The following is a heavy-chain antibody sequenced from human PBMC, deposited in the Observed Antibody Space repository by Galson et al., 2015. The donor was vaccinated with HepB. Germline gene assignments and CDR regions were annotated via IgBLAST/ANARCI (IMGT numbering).Heavy chain of an antibody. CDR2: ISAYNGNT. CDR1: GYTFTSYG. Sequence: SVKVSCKASGYTFTSYGIGWVRQAPGQGLEWMGWISAYNGNTNYAQKLQGRVTMTTDTSTSTAYMELRSLRSDDTAVYYCARPSIPAGRGYYYGMDVWGQGTTVTVSS. D-gene: IGHD6-13*01. V-gene: IGHV1-18*01. CDR3: ARPSIPAGRGYYYGMDV. J-gene: IGHJ6*02.